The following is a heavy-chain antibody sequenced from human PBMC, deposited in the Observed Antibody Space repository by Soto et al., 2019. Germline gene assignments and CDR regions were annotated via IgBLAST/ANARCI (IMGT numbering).Heavy chain of an antibody. Sequence: GGSLRLSCAASGFTVSSNYMSWVRQAPGKGLEWVSVIYSGGSTYYADSVKGRFTISRDNSKNRLYLQMNSLRAEDTAVYYCARRPYDFWSGYSLYFDYWGQGTLVTVSS. V-gene: IGHV3-66*04. D-gene: IGHD3-3*01. CDR3: ARRPYDFWSGYSLYFDY. CDR2: IYSGGST. CDR1: GFTVSSNY. J-gene: IGHJ4*02.